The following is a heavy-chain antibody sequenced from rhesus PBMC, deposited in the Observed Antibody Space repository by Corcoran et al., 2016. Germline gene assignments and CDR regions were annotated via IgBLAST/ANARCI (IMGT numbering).Heavy chain of an antibody. CDR2: FYGSGGST. Sequence: QVQLPASGPGLVKPSETLSLTCAVSGGSISRNYCSWIRQPPGKGLEWIGGFYGSGGSTDYNPSLKSRVTISTDTAKNQFSLKLSSVTAADTAVYYCARGEAVDYGLDSWGQGVVVTVSS. V-gene: IGHV4-160*01. CDR3: ARGEAVDYGLDS. CDR1: GGSISRNY. D-gene: IGHD1-44*02. J-gene: IGHJ6*01.